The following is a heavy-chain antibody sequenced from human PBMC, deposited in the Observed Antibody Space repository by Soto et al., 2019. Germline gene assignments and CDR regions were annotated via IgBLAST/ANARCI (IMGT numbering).Heavy chain of an antibody. V-gene: IGHV4-31*03. J-gene: IGHJ4*02. CDR3: ARVTLENYYDSSGYRVACDY. D-gene: IGHD3-22*01. Sequence: PSETLSLTCTVSGGSISSGGYYWIWIRHHPGKGLEWIGYIYYSGSTYYNPSLKSRVTISVDTSKNQFSLKLSSVTAADTAVYYCARVTLENYYDSSGYRVACDYWGQGTLVTVSS. CDR1: GGSISSGGYY. CDR2: IYYSGST.